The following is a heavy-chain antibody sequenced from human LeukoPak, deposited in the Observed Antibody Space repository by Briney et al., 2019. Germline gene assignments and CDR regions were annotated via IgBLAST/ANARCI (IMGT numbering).Heavy chain of an antibody. CDR1: GLTFSNYG. CDR3: AKGPTQVLRFLRDGKTYYMDV. V-gene: IGHV3-33*06. D-gene: IGHD3-3*01. Sequence: RRSLRLSCAASGLTFSNYGMRWVRQGPGRGLECGAVIWYDGKHQYYADSVKGRFNISRDNPKNMLYLQMNSLRVEDTAVYYCAKGPTQVLRFLRDGKTYYMDVWGKGTSVRVSS. J-gene: IGHJ6*03. CDR2: IWYDGKHQ.